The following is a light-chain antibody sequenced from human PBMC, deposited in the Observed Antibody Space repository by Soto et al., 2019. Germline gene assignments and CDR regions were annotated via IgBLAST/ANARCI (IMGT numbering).Light chain of an antibody. CDR3: SSYTRGATYV. J-gene: IGLJ1*01. CDR2: EVS. V-gene: IGLV2-14*03. CDR1: SSDVGAFNY. Sequence: QSALTQPASVSGSPGQSITISCTGSSSDVGAFNYVSWYQQHPGKAPKVMIYEVSNRPSGVSNRFSGSKSGNTASLTISGLQAEDEADYYCSSYTRGATYVFGTGTKLTVL.